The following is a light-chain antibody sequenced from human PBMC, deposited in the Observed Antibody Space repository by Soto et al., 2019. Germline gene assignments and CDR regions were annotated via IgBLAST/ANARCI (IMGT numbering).Light chain of an antibody. CDR3: QQYINRHT. V-gene: IGKV3-15*01. J-gene: IGKJ2*01. CDR1: ESVSSS. Sequence: EVVMTQSPATLSVFPGERVTLSCRASESVSSSLAWYQQKPGQAPRLLIYSASTRATGIPARFSGSGSGTEFTLIISSLESEDFAVYYCQQYINRHTFGRGTKLEIK. CDR2: SAS.